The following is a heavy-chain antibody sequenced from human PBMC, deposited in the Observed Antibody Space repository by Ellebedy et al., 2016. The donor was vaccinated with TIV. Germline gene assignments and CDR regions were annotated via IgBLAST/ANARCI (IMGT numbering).Heavy chain of an antibody. CDR1: GFTVSNNY. Sequence: GESLKISXAASGFTVSNNYMTWVRQAPGKGLEWVSLIYSGGRTYYADSVKGRLTISRDNSKNTLYLQMNSLRAEDTAVYYCARYGDYVWDLKTDYWGQGTLVTVSS. CDR3: ARYGDYVWDLKTDY. D-gene: IGHD4-17*01. J-gene: IGHJ4*02. V-gene: IGHV3-53*01. CDR2: IYSGGRT.